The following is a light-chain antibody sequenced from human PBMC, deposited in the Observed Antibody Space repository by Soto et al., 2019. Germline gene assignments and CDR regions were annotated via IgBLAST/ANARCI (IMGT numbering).Light chain of an antibody. Sequence: EIVLTQSPGTLSLSPGERATLSCRASQSVNSRNLAWYQQKAGQAPRLLIYGASSRATGIPDRFSGSGSGTDFTLTITRLEPEDCAVYYCQQYGSSPGTFGQGTKVEIK. CDR1: QSVNSRN. CDR3: QQYGSSPGT. CDR2: GAS. J-gene: IGKJ1*01. V-gene: IGKV3-20*01.